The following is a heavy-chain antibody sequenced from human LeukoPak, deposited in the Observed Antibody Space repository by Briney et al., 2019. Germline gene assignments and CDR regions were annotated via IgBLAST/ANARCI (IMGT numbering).Heavy chain of an antibody. CDR2: IYTSGST. J-gene: IGHJ6*03. CDR1: GGSISSGSYY. Sequence: SETLSLTCTVSGGSISSGSYYWSWIRQPAGKGLEWIGRIYTSGSTNYNPSLKSRVTISVDTSKNQFSLKLSSVTAADTAVYYCARELVVPAAITPFYYYYYMDVWGKGTTVTVSS. V-gene: IGHV4-61*02. CDR3: ARELVVPAAITPFYYYYYMDV. D-gene: IGHD2-2*01.